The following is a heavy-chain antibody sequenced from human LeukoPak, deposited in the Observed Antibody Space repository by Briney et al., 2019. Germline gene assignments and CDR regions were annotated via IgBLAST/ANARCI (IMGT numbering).Heavy chain of an antibody. CDR3: AKTGPKQATVTSFLLRKTPGAFDI. Sequence: PGGSLRLSCAASGFTFSSYAMSWVRQAPGKGLEWVSAISGSGGSTYYADSVKGRFTISRHNSKNTLYLQMNSLRAEDTAVYYCAKTGPKQATVTSFLLRKTPGAFDIWGQGTMVTVSS. D-gene: IGHD4-17*01. J-gene: IGHJ3*02. CDR2: ISGSGGST. V-gene: IGHV3-23*01. CDR1: GFTFSSYA.